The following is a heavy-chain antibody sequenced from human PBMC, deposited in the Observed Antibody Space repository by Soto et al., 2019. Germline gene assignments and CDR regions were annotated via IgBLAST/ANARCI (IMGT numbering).Heavy chain of an antibody. V-gene: IGHV4-4*02. Sequence: QVQLQESGPGLVEPSGTLSLTCAVSGGSVSSTNWWSWVRQPPGKGLEWIGEIYHRGSTYYNPSLKSRVTIAGDKSKNQFSLRLSSVTAADTAVYFCARDRAVSARGSFDYWGQGTLVTVSS. CDR1: GGSVSSTNW. CDR2: IYHRGST. CDR3: ARDRAVSARGSFDY. D-gene: IGHD6-19*01. J-gene: IGHJ4*02.